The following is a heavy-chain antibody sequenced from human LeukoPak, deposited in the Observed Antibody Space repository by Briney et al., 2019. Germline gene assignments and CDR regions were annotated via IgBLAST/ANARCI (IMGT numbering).Heavy chain of an antibody. V-gene: IGHV3-7*01. Sequence: GGSLRLSCAASGFTFSSHWMSWVRQAPGKGLEWVANINLDGSEKYYVDSVKGRFTISRDDAKNSPYLQMNSLRAEDTAVYFCAREGVVVGMEGFDYWGQGTLVTVSS. J-gene: IGHJ4*02. CDR3: AREGVVVGMEGFDY. CDR2: INLDGSEK. D-gene: IGHD3-22*01. CDR1: GFTFSSHW.